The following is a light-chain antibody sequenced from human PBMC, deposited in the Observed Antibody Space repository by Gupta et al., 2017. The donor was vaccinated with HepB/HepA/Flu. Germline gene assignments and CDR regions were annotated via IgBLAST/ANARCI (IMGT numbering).Light chain of an antibody. CDR3: MQALQPPPT. J-gene: IGKJ1*01. V-gene: IGKV2-28*01. CDR1: QSRLHSNGYNY. CDR2: VGS. Sequence: DTVMTQSPLSLPVTPGEQAATSCRSSQSRLHSNGYNYLDWYQQQPGQSPQLLIYVGSKRACGVPDRFSGSGSGTDFTLKISRVEAEDVGVYYCMQALQPPPTFGQGTKVEIK.